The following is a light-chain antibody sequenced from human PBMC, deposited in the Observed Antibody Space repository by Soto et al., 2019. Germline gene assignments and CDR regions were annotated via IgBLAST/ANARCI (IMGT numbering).Light chain of an antibody. CDR2: SAS. J-gene: IGKJ1*01. V-gene: IGKV3-20*01. Sequence: VSTHSPGPLTLPPGAKATRSCRTSQSVSSNYLAWYQQKPGQAPRLLIYSASRRATGFPGRFSGSGSGTDFALTISSLQSEDLAVYYCQQYNNWPWTFGQGTKVDIK. CDR1: QSVSSNY. CDR3: QQYNNWPWT.